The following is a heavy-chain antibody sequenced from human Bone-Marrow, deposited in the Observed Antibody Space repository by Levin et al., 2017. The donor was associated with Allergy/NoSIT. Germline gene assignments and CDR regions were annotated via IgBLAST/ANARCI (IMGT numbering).Heavy chain of an antibody. Sequence: GESLKISCAASGFTFSSYWMSWVRQAPGKGLEWVANIKQDGSEKYYVDSVKGRFTISRDNAKNSLYLQMNSLRAEDTAVYYCAREVGTVTTFWWLVSDWFDPWGQGTLVTVSS. J-gene: IGHJ5*02. CDR1: GFTFSSYW. CDR3: AREVGTVTTFWWLVSDWFDP. D-gene: IGHD4-17*01. V-gene: IGHV3-7*01. CDR2: IKQDGSEK.